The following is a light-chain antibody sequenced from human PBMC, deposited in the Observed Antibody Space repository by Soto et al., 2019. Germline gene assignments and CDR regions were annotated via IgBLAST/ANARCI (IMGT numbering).Light chain of an antibody. CDR2: GAS. CDR1: QGISDY. Sequence: DIQLTQSPSFLSASVGDRVTISCRASQGISDYLAWYQQKPGKAPKLLIYGASTLQSGVPSRFSGSASGTEFPLPISSLQPEDFATYFCQQFNAYPLTFGGGTKLEI. V-gene: IGKV1-9*01. J-gene: IGKJ4*01. CDR3: QQFNAYPLT.